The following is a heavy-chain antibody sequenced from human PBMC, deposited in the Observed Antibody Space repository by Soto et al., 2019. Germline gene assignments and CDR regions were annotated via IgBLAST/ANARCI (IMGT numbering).Heavy chain of an antibody. CDR1: GGSISSYY. Sequence: QVQLQESGPGLVKPSETLSLTCTVSGGSISSYYWSWIRQPPGKGLEWIGYIYYSGSTNYNPSLKSRVTISVDTSKNQFSLKRSSVTAADTAVYYGAREGYSSAYNWFDPWGQGTLVTVSS. J-gene: IGHJ5*02. CDR2: IYYSGST. V-gene: IGHV4-59*01. D-gene: IGHD6-25*01. CDR3: AREGYSSAYNWFDP.